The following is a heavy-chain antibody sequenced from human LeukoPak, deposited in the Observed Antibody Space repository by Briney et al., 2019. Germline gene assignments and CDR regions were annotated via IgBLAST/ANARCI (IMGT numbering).Heavy chain of an antibody. V-gene: IGHV3-74*01. D-gene: IGHD5-12*01. J-gene: IGHJ4*02. Sequence: GGSLRLSCAASGFTFSSYWMHWVRQAPGKGLVWVSRINTDGSSTSYADSVKGRFTISRDNAKNTLYLQMNSLRAEDTAVYYCARDRSGYSGYYPGCWGQGTLVTVSS. CDR1: GFTFSSYW. CDR3: ARDRSGYSGYYPGC. CDR2: INTDGSST.